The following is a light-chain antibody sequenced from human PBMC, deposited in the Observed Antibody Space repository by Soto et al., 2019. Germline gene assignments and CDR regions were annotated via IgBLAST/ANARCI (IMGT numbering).Light chain of an antibody. V-gene: IGKV3-11*01. Sequence: EIVLTQSPATLSLSPGESVTLSCRTSQSVSTYFAWYQQKPGRAPRLLIYDASNRATGIPARFIGSGSGTDFTFTISSLEPEDFAVYYCQQRSNRPITFGQGTRLEIK. CDR3: QQRSNRPIT. CDR2: DAS. J-gene: IGKJ5*01. CDR1: QSVSTY.